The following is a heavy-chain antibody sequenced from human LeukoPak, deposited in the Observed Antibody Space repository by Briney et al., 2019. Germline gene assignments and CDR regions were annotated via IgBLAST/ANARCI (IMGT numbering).Heavy chain of an antibody. CDR2: ITHSGST. CDR3: ARGDRYYYYMDV. V-gene: IGHV4-34*01. J-gene: IGHJ6*03. Sequence: PSETLSLTCTVYGGSFSGYYLNWIRQPPGKGLEWIGEITHSGSTNYHPSLKSRVTMSVDMSTNQFSLRVSSVTAADTAVYYCARGDRYYYYMDVWGKGTTVTVSS. CDR1: GGSFSGYY.